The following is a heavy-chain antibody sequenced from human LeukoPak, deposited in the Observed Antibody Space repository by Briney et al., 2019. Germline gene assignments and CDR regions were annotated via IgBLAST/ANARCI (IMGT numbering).Heavy chain of an antibody. V-gene: IGHV3-43*02. D-gene: IGHD6-19*01. Sequence: GGSLRLSCAASGFTFNAYAIHWVRQAPGKGLEWVSLIKGDGVTTDYANSMKGRFTVSRDNSKNSLYLQMSNLRTEDTALYYCVRDTGSGWDFDYWGQGTLVTVSS. CDR3: VRDTGSGWDFDY. CDR2: IKGDGVTT. J-gene: IGHJ4*02. CDR1: GFTFNAYA.